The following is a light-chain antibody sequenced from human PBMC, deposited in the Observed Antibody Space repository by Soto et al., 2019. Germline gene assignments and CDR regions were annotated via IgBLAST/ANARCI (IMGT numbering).Light chain of an antibody. CDR2: GAS. V-gene: IGKV3-20*01. J-gene: IGKJ5*01. CDR1: QSVSSSS. Sequence: EIVLTQSPGTLSLSPGERATLSCRASQSVSSSSLAWYQQKPGQAPRLLVYGASSRATGVPDRFSGSGSGTDFTLSISRQAPEDFAVYYCQQYGSSPITFGQGTRLEIK. CDR3: QQYGSSPIT.